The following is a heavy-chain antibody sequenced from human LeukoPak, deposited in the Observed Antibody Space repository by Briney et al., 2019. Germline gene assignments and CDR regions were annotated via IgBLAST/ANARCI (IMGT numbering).Heavy chain of an antibody. CDR2: ISSSSSTI. V-gene: IGHV3-48*01. CDR3: ARRFTYYFDY. CDR1: GFTFSSYS. J-gene: IGHJ4*02. Sequence: GGSLRLSCAASGFTFSSYSMNWVRQAPGKGLEWVSYISSSSSTIYYADSVKGRFTISRDNSKNTLYLQMNSLRAEDTALYFCARRFTYYFDYWGQGTLVTVSS. D-gene: IGHD3-16*01.